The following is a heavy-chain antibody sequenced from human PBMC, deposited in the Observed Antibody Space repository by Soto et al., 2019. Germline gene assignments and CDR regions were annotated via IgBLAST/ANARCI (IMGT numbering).Heavy chain of an antibody. V-gene: IGHV5-51*01. CDR2: IYPGDSDT. D-gene: IGHD1-26*01. Sequence: GESLKISCKGSGYSFTSYWIGWVRQMPGKGPEWMGIIYPGDSDTRYSPSFQGQVTISADKSISTAYLQWSSLKASDTAMYYCARRRSGSYYRGSYWYFDLWGRGTLVTVSS. CDR3: ARRRSGSYYRGSYWYFDL. CDR1: GYSFTSYW. J-gene: IGHJ2*01.